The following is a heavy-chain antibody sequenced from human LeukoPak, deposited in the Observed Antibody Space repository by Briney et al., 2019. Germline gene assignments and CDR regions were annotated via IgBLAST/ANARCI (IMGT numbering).Heavy chain of an antibody. D-gene: IGHD3-10*01. CDR2: IRYDGSNK. Sequence: PGGSLRLSCAASGFTFSSYGMHWVRQAPGKGLEWVALIRYDGSNKYYADSVKGRFTISRDNSKNTLYLQMNSLRAEDTAVYYCAKDGRYGSGILNWFDPWGQGTLVTVSS. V-gene: IGHV3-30*02. J-gene: IGHJ5*02. CDR1: GFTFSSYG. CDR3: AKDGRYGSGILNWFDP.